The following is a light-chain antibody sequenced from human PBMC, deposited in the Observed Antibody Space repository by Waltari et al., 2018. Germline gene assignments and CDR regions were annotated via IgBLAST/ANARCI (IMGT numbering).Light chain of an antibody. CDR1: SSDVGGYNY. CDR3: SSYTSRSTWV. CDR2: DVS. V-gene: IGLV2-14*03. Sequence: QSAPTQPASVSGSPGQSTALSCTGTSSDVGGYNYVSWYQQHPGKAPKLMIYDVSNRPSGVSNRFSGSKSGNTASLTISGLQAEDEADYYCSSYTSRSTWVFGGGTKLTVL. J-gene: IGLJ2*01.